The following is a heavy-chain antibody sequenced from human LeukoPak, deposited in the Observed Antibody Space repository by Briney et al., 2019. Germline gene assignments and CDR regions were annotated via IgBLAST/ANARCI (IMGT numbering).Heavy chain of an antibody. Sequence: PSETLSLTCAVYGGSFSGYYRSWIRQPPGKGLEWIGEINHSGSTNYNPSLKSRVTISVDTSKNQFSLKLSSVTAADTAVYYCASSTRYPSGNWGQGTLVTVSS. CDR2: INHSGST. CDR1: GGSFSGYY. CDR3: ASSTRYPSGN. J-gene: IGHJ4*02. V-gene: IGHV4-34*01. D-gene: IGHD3-10*01.